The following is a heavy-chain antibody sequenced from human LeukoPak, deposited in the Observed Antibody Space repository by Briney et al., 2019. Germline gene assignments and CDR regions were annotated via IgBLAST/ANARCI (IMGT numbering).Heavy chain of an antibody. CDR3: ARAGYYGSGSYPRLSYYGMDV. CDR2: ISYDGSKK. CDR1: GFTFSSYA. V-gene: IGHV3-30-3*01. Sequence: GGSLTLSCAASGFTFSSYAMHWVRQAPGKGLEWVAVISYDGSKKYYADSVKGRFNISRDNSKNTLYLQMNSLRAEDTAVYYCARAGYYGSGSYPRLSYYGMDVWGQGTTVTVS. J-gene: IGHJ6*02. D-gene: IGHD3-10*01.